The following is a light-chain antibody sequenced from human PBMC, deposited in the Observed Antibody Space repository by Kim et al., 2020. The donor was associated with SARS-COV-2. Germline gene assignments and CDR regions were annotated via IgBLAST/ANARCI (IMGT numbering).Light chain of an antibody. CDR1: QSVSSY. V-gene: IGKV3-11*01. Sequence: SPGERPTLSCRASQSVSSYLAWYQQKPGQAPRLLIYDASNRATGIPARFSGSGSGTDFTLTISSLEPEDFAVYYCQQRSNWPPRLTFGGGTKLEI. J-gene: IGKJ4*01. CDR2: DAS. CDR3: QQRSNWPPRLT.